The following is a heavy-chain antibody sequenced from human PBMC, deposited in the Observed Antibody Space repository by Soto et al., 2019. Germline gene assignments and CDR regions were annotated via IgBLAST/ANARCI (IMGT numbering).Heavy chain of an antibody. CDR3: ARALLGFSYGDGGYFDP. D-gene: IGHD3-10*01. Sequence: SETLSLTCNVSGGSFNGYSWSWFRQTSGKGLEWIGDISYRGSTSYSPSLKSRLMISLDTSNNQFSLKVASVTAADTAVYYCARALLGFSYGDGGYFDPWGPGTLVTVSS. J-gene: IGHJ4*02. CDR1: GGSFNGYS. CDR2: ISYRGST. V-gene: IGHV4-34*01.